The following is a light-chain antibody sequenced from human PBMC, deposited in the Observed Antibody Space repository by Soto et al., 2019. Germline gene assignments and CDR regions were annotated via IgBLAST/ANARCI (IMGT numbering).Light chain of an antibody. CDR1: QGIGDT. Sequence: EIVMTQSPATLSVSPGEGATFSCRASQGIGDTLAWYQQKPGQTPRLLIYDTSIRATDIPDRFSGSGSGTDFTLTISRLEPEDVAVYYCQQYGSSPWAFGQGTKVDIK. J-gene: IGKJ1*01. CDR2: DTS. V-gene: IGKV3-20*01. CDR3: QQYGSSPWA.